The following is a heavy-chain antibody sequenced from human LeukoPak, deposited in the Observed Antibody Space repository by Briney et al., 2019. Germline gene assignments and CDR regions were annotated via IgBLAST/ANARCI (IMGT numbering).Heavy chain of an antibody. D-gene: IGHD6-19*01. Sequence: GGSLRLSCAVSGFPFSFYEIHWVRQAPGKGRDWVSNIGSIGRTRYYADFVKGRFSISRDNAKNSLFLQMNSLRVEDTGVYYCALLAVASDFDYWGQGALVTVSS. V-gene: IGHV3-48*03. J-gene: IGHJ4*02. CDR3: ALLAVASDFDY. CDR1: GFPFSFYE. CDR2: IGSIGRTR.